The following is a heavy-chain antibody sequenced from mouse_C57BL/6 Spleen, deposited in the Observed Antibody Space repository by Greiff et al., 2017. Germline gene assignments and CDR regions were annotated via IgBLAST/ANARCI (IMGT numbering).Heavy chain of an antibody. CDR3: ARSDGYYGSSY. J-gene: IGHJ2*01. CDR1: GFNINDYY. V-gene: IGHV14-2*01. CDR2: IDPEDGGT. D-gene: IGHD1-1*01. Sequence: EVKLMESGAELVKPGASVKLSCTASGFNINDYYMHWVKQRTEQGLEWIGRIDPEDGGTKYAPKFPGKATITAATSSNTAYLQLSSLTSEDTAVYYCARSDGYYGSSYWGQGTTLTVSS.